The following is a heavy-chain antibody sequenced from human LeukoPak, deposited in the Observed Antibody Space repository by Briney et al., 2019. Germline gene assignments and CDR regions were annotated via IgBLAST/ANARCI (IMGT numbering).Heavy chain of an antibody. CDR1: GYTFTSYY. Sequence: ASVKVSCKASGYTFTSYYMHWVRQAPGQGLEWMGIINPSGGSTSYAQKFQGRVTITADESTSTAYMELSSLRSEDTAVYYCARANWNEYYFDYWGQGTLVTVSS. CDR2: INPSGGST. D-gene: IGHD1-1*01. CDR3: ARANWNEYYFDY. V-gene: IGHV1-46*01. J-gene: IGHJ4*02.